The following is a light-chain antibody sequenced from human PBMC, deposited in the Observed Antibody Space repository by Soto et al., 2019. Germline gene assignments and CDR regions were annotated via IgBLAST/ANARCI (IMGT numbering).Light chain of an antibody. CDR1: KNDIGVYDF. CDR3: SVYTSKNAYV. V-gene: IGLV2-8*01. Sequence: QSALTQPPSASGSPGQSVTISCTGTKNDIGVYDFVSWYQHHPGKAPRLIIYEVVQRPSGVPDRFSGSKSGNTASLTVSGLQAADEADYYCSVYTSKNAYVFGTGTKLTVL. CDR2: EVV. J-gene: IGLJ1*01.